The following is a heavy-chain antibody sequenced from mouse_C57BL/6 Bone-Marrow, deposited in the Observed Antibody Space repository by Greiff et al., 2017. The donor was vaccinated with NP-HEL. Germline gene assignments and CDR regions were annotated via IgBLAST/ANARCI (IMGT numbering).Heavy chain of an antibody. J-gene: IGHJ4*01. CDR2: IRNKANGYTT. Sequence: EVQLVESGGGLVQPGGSLSLSCAASGFTFTDYYMSWVRQPPGQALEWLGFIRNKANGYTTEYSASVKGRFTISRDNSQSILYLQMNALRAEDSATYYCARSIYYDYADDPFYAMGYWGQGTSVTVSS. V-gene: IGHV7-3*01. CDR1: GFTFTDYY. D-gene: IGHD2-4*01. CDR3: ARSIYYDYADDPFYAMGY.